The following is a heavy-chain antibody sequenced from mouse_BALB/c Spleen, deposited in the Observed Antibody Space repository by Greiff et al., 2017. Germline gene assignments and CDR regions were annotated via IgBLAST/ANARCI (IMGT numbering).Heavy chain of an antibody. CDR3: TREATMIVFDY. D-gene: IGHD2-4*01. J-gene: IGHJ2*01. V-gene: IGHV1S81*02. Sequence: QVQLKQPGAELVKPGASVKLSCKASGYTFTSYYMYWVKQRPGQGLEWIGGINPSNGGTNFNEKFKSKATLTVDKSSSTAYMQLSSLTSEDSAVYYCTREATMIVFDYWGQGTTLTVSS. CDR1: GYTFTSYY. CDR2: INPSNGGT.